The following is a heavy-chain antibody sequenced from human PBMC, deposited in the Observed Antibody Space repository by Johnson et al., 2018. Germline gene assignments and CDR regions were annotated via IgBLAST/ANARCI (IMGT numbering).Heavy chain of an antibody. Sequence: VQLVQSGGGVVQPGRSLRLSCAASGFTFDDYTMHWVRQAPGKGLEWVSLISWDGGSTYYADSVKGRFTISRDNSKNSLYLQMNSLRTEDTALYFCAKDSSHAEFFHHWGQGTLVTVSA. CDR1: GFTFDDYT. CDR2: ISWDGGST. V-gene: IGHV3-43*01. J-gene: IGHJ1*01. CDR3: AKDSSHAEFFHH.